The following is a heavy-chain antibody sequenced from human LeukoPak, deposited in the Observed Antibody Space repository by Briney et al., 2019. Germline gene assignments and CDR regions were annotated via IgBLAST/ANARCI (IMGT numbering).Heavy chain of an antibody. D-gene: IGHD5-18*01. J-gene: IGHJ4*02. CDR1: GGTFSSYA. CDR2: IIPIFGTA. Sequence: SVKVSCKASGGTFSSYAISWVRQAPGQGLEWMGRIIPIFGTANYAQKFQGRVTITTDESTSTAYMELSSLRSEDTAVYYCAREDIDTATGCIDYWGQGTLVTVSS. V-gene: IGHV1-69*05. CDR3: AREDIDTATGCIDY.